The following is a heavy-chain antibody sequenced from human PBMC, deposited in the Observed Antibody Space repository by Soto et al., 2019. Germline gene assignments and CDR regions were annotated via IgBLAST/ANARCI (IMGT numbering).Heavy chain of an antibody. Sequence: SETLSLTCTVSGGSLSSSDYNWGWIRQPPGKGLEWIASMFHSGSTYYNPSLKSRVTISINTSKTQFSLKLNSVTAADTAVYYCARRFRNYEGDPYNWFDPWGQGTLVTVSS. V-gene: IGHV4-39*01. CDR3: ARRFRNYEGDPYNWFDP. CDR1: GGSLSSSDYN. CDR2: MFHSGST. J-gene: IGHJ5*02. D-gene: IGHD1-7*01.